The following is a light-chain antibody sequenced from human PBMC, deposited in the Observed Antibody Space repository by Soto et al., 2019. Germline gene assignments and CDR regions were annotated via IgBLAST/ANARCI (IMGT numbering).Light chain of an antibody. J-gene: IGLJ1*01. CDR3: SSYTSSSSDV. CDR1: SSDVGGYNY. CDR2: EVS. Sequence: QSALTQPASVSGSPGQSITISCTGTSSDVGGYNYVSWYQQHPGKAPKLMIYEVSNRPSGVSNRLSGSKSGNAASLTISGLQAEDEAEYYCSSYTSSSSDVFGTGTKLTVL. V-gene: IGLV2-14*01.